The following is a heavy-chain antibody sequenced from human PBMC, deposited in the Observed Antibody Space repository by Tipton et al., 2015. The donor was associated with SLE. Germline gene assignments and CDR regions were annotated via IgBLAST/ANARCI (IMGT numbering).Heavy chain of an antibody. CDR2: ITNSGGAT. CDR3: ATSLVTYYYDNTGYRDY. D-gene: IGHD3-22*01. CDR1: GFTFSSYE. V-gene: IGHV3-48*03. J-gene: IGHJ4*02. Sequence: SLRLSCAASGFTFSSYEMNWVRQAPGKGLEWVSYITNSGGATSYADSVKGRFTISRDNAKNSLYLQMNSLRAEDTAIYYCATSLVTYYYDNTGYRDYWGQGTLVTVSS.